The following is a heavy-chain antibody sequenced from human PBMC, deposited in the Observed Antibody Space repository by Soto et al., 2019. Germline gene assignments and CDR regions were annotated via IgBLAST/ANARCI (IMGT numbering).Heavy chain of an antibody. CDR2: IKSKTDGGTT. CDR3: TTRELIAVVSQGPDY. CDR1: GFTFINAW. J-gene: IGHJ4*02. Sequence: EVQLVESGGGLVKPGGSLRLSCAASGFTFINAWMNWVRQAPWKGLEWVGGIKSKTDGGTTDYAAPVKGRFTISRDDSKNTLYLQMNSLKTEDTAVNYCTTRELIAVVSQGPDYWGQGTLVTVSS. V-gene: IGHV3-15*07. D-gene: IGHD6-19*01.